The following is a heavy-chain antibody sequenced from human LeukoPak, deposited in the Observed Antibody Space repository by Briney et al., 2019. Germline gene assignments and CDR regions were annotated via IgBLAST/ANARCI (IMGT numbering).Heavy chain of an antibody. V-gene: IGHV1-2*02. J-gene: IGHJ6*02. CDR2: INPNSGGT. Sequence: ASVKVSCKASGYTFTGDYMHWVRQAPGQGLEWMGWINPNSGGTNYAQKFQGSVTMTRDTSISTAYMELSRLRSDDTAVYYCARFAVGYCSSTSCYGSYYYYGMDVWGQGTTVTVSS. D-gene: IGHD2-2*01. CDR3: ARFAVGYCSSTSCYGSYYYYGMDV. CDR1: GYTFTGDY.